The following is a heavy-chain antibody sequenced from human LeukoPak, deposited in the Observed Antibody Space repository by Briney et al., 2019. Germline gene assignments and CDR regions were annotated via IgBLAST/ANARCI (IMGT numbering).Heavy chain of an antibody. CDR3: ARETVRGVDY. CDR1: GFTFSSYW. Sequence: PGGSLRLSCAASGFTFSSYWMHWVRQVPGKGLVWVSGINRDGSSTSYADSVKGRFTISRDNAKNTLYLQMNSLRAEDTAVYYCARETVRGVDYWGQGTLVTVSS. V-gene: IGHV3-74*01. J-gene: IGHJ4*02. CDR2: INRDGSST. D-gene: IGHD3-10*01.